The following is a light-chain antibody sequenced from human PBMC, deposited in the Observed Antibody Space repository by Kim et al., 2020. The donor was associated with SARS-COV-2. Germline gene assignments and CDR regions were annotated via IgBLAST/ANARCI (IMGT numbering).Light chain of an antibody. V-gene: IGLV7-43*01. CDR1: TGTVTCGYF. J-gene: IGLJ2*01. CDR3: LLYYGDGQLL. Sequence: GGTVTLTSVSSTGTVTCGYFPSWFQQKPGQAPRALIYSTSNKHSWTPARFSGSLLGGKAALTLSSVQPEDEAEYYCLLYYGDGQLLFGGGTQLTVL. CDR2: STS.